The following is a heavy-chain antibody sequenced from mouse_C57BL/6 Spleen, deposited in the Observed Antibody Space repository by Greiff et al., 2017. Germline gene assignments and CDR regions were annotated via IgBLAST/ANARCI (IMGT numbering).Heavy chain of an antibody. D-gene: IGHD1-1*01. CDR1: GFSLTSYG. CDR3: ARDYGSIFDY. CDR2: IWSGGST. V-gene: IGHV2-2*01. J-gene: IGHJ2*01. Sequence: VQGVESGPGLVQPSQSLSITCTVSGFSLTSYGVHWVRQSPGKGLEWLGVIWSGGSTDYNAAFIFRLSISKDNSKSQVFFKMNSMQADVTATYYCARDYGSIFDYWGQGTTLTVSS.